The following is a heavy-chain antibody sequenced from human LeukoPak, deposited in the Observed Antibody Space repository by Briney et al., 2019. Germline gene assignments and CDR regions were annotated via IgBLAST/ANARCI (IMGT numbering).Heavy chain of an antibody. Sequence: GGSLRLSCAASGFTFSSYWMHWVRQAPGKGLVWVSRINRDGSSTNYADSAKGRLTISRDNAKNTLYLQMNSLRAEDTAVYYCVRGRSYDILTGYYSDDAFDIWGQGTMVTVSS. J-gene: IGHJ3*02. V-gene: IGHV3-74*01. D-gene: IGHD3-9*01. CDR2: INRDGSST. CDR1: GFTFSSYW. CDR3: VRGRSYDILTGYYSDDAFDI.